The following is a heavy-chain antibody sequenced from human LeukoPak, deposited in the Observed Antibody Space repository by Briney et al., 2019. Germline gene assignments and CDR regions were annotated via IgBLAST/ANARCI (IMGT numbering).Heavy chain of an antibody. CDR2: IIPIFGTA. J-gene: IGHJ4*02. Sequence: GASVKVSCKGSGGTFSSYAISWVRQAPGQGLEWMGGIIPIFGTANYAQKFQGRVTITADESTSTAYMELSSLRSEDTAVYYCATIRAGYSSSWYGYWDYWGQGTLVTVSS. CDR3: ATIRAGYSSSWYGYWDY. CDR1: GGTFSSYA. V-gene: IGHV1-69*13. D-gene: IGHD6-13*01.